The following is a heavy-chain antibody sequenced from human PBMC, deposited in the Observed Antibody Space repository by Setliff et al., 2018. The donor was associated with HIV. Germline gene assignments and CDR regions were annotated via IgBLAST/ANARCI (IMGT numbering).Heavy chain of an antibody. V-gene: IGHV1-18*01. D-gene: IGHD3-10*01. J-gene: IGHJ5*02. CDR2: ISAYNGNT. Sequence: GASVKVSCKSSGYTFTSYGSSWVRQAPGQGLEWMGWISAYNGNTNYAQKLQGRVTMTTDTSTSTAYMELRSLRSDDTAVYYCARTKIFSAGFRGYLTGPINWFDPWGQGTLVTVSS. CDR1: GYTFTSYG. CDR3: ARTKIFSAGFRGYLTGPINWFDP.